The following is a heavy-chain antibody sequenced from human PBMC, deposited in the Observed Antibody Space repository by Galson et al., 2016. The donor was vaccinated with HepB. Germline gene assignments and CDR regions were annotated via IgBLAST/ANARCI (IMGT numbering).Heavy chain of an antibody. V-gene: IGHV1-18*01. CDR3: AREMYYGSANYARPLFFQH. D-gene: IGHD3-10*01. J-gene: IGHJ1*01. CDR1: GYTFTTYG. CDR2: ISAYNGNT. Sequence: SVKVPCKASGYTFTTYGISWVRQAPGQGLEWMGWISAYNGNTNYAQRLQGRVTMTTDTSTSTAYMELRSLRSDDTAVYYCAREMYYGSANYARPLFFQHWGQGTLATVSS.